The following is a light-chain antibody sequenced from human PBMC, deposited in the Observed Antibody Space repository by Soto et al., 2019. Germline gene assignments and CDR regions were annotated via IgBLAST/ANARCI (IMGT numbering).Light chain of an antibody. CDR2: SGN. Sequence: SVLTQPPSASGTPGQRVTISCSGSSSNIGSNTVNWYQQLPGTAPKLLIYSGNQRPSGVPDRFSGSKSGTSASLAIGGLQSEDEADYYCAAWDDSLNGSYVFGTGTKLTVL. J-gene: IGLJ1*01. V-gene: IGLV1-44*01. CDR1: SSNIGSNT. CDR3: AAWDDSLNGSYV.